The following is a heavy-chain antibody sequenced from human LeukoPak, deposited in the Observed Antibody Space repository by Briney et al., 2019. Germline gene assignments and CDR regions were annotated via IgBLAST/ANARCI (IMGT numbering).Heavy chain of an antibody. D-gene: IGHD6-13*01. CDR1: GGSISSYY. CDR3: ARGHSSSWYEGGVNWFDP. J-gene: IGHJ5*02. CDR2: IYYSGST. Sequence: SETLSLTCTVSGGSISSYYWSWIRQPPGKGLEWIGYIYYSGSTNYNPSLKSRVTISVDTSKNQFSLKLSSVTAADTAVYYCARGHSSSWYEGGVNWFDPWGQGTLVTVSS. V-gene: IGHV4-59*01.